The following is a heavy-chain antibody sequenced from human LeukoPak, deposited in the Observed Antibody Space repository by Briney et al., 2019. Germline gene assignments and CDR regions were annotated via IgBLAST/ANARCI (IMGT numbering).Heavy chain of an antibody. V-gene: IGHV3-66*01. CDR1: GFTFSSYA. J-gene: IGHJ4*02. D-gene: IGHD5-18*01. Sequence: GGSLRLSCAASGFTFSSYAMSWVRQAPGKGLEWVSVIYSGGSTYYADSVKGRFTISRDNSKNTLYLQMNSLRAGDTAVYYCARGGYSYGFDYWGQGTLVTVSS. CDR2: IYSGGST. CDR3: ARGGYSYGFDY.